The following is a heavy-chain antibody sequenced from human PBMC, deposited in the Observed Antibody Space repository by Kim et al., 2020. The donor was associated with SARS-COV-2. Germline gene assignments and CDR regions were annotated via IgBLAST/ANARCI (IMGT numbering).Heavy chain of an antibody. Sequence: TNTNPSLQSRITISVDQSKNPFSLTLSSVTAADTAVYYCARDARPRGCDYWGQGTLVTVSS. CDR3: ARDARPRGCDY. J-gene: IGHJ4*02. CDR2: T. V-gene: IGHV4-4*02. D-gene: IGHD3-16*01.